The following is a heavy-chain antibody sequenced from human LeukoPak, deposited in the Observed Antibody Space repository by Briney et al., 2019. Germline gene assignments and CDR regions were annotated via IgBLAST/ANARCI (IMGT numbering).Heavy chain of an antibody. Sequence: GGSLRLSCAASGFTFSRYWMSWDRQAPGKGLELVANIKQDGSEKYYVDSVKGRFTISRDNAKNSVYMQMNSLRAEDTAVYYCARDCSSTICYPDFWGQGTLVTVSS. V-gene: IGHV3-7*04. D-gene: IGHD2-2*01. CDR2: IKQDGSEK. J-gene: IGHJ4*02. CDR3: ARDCSSTICYPDF. CDR1: GFTFSRYW.